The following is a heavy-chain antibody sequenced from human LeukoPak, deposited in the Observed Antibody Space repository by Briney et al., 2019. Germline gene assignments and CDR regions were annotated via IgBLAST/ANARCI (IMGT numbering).Heavy chain of an antibody. J-gene: IGHJ4*02. V-gene: IGHV1-46*01. CDR2: INPSGGST. CDR3: ARVFYDYVWGSYRSVFDY. D-gene: IGHD3-16*02. Sequence: GASVKVSCKASGYTFTSYYMHWVRQATGQGLEWMGIINPSGGSTSYAQKFQGRVTMSRDTSTSTVYMELSSLRSEDTAVYYCARVFYDYVWGSYRSVFDYWGQGTLVTVSS. CDR1: GYTFTSYY.